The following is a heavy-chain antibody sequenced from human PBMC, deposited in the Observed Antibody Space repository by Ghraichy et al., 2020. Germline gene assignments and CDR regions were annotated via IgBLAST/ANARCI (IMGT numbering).Heavy chain of an antibody. J-gene: IGHJ3*02. D-gene: IGHD1-26*01. Sequence: SETLSLTCTVSGGSISSYYWSWIRQPPGKGLEWIGYIYYSGSTNYNPSLKSRVTISVDTSKNQFSLKLSSVTAADTAVYYCARHSGSYGRAAFDIWGQGTMVTVSS. CDR3: ARHSGSYGRAAFDI. V-gene: IGHV4-59*08. CDR1: GGSISSYY. CDR2: IYYSGST.